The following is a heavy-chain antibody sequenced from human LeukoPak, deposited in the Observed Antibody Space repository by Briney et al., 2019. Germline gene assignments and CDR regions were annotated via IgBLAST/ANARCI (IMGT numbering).Heavy chain of an antibody. CDR1: GATLNIGHA. D-gene: IGHD5-12*01. V-gene: IGHV1-69*04. CDR2: IIPFLGEV. J-gene: IGHJ5*02. CDR3: SPCGHAYDWFGP. Sequence: GSSVKASCKAFGATLNIGHAFIWARQAPGQGLQWMGRIIPFLGEVNYAQNFQGRVSFTADKSTATMYMEMKSLRLDDTAIYYCSPCGHAYDWFGPWGQGTLVTVSS.